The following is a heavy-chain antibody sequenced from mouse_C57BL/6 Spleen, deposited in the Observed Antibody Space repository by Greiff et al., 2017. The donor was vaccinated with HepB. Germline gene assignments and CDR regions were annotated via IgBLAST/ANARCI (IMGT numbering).Heavy chain of an antibody. D-gene: IGHD1-1*01. CDR3: ARHDYDGSSAYWYFDV. CDR1: GFTFSSYG. V-gene: IGHV5-6*01. CDR2: ISSGGSYT. Sequence: EVHLVESGGDLVKPGGSLKLSCAASGFTFSSYGMSWVRQTPDKRLGWVATISSGGSYTYYPDSVKGRFTISRDNAKNTLYLQMSSLKSEDTAMYYCARHDYDGSSAYWYFDVWGTGTTVTVSS. J-gene: IGHJ1*03.